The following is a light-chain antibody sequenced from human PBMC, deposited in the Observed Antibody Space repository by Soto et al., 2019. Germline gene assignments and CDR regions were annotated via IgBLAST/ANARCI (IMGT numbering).Light chain of an antibody. J-gene: IGLJ1*01. CDR2: EVN. Sequence: QSALTQPPSASGSPGQSVAISCTGSTSDIGGYNFVSWYQQHPGKAPKLLIYEVNNRPPGVPDRFSGSRSGNTASLTVSGLQAEDEADYYCSSHGGNNPYVFGNGTKVTVL. CDR1: TSDIGGYNF. CDR3: SSHGGNNPYV. V-gene: IGLV2-8*01.